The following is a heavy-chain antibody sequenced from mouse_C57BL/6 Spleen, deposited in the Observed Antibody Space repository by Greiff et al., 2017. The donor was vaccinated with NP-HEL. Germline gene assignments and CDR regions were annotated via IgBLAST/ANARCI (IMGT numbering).Heavy chain of an antibody. J-gene: IGHJ2*01. CDR3: ARGGDEGFDY. CDR1: GYAFTNYL. CDR2: INPGSGGT. Sequence: VKLQQSGAELVRPGTSVKVSCKASGYAFTNYLIEWVKQRPGQGLEWIGVINPGSGGTNYNEKFKGKATLTADKSSSTAYMQLSSLTSEDSAVYFCARGGDEGFDYWGQGTTLTVSS. V-gene: IGHV1-54*01. D-gene: IGHD3-3*01.